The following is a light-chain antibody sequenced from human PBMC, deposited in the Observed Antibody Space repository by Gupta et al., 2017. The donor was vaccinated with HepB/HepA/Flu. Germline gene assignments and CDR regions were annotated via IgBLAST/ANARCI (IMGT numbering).Light chain of an antibody. V-gene: IGLV1-40*01. CDR2: GNV. CDR1: TSHIGAGYD. Sequence: QSVLKQPPSVSGAPGQRVTISCTGSTSHIGAGYDVHWYQQLPGSAPKLLIYGNVNRPSGVPDRFSGSKSGTSASLAITGLQADDEADYYCQSYDSSLSVVFFGGGARLT. J-gene: IGLJ2*01. CDR3: QSYDSSLSVVF.